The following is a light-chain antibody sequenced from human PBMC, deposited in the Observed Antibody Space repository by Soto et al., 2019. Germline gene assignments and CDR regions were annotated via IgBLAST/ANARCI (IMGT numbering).Light chain of an antibody. Sequence: DIVMTQSPATLSESPGGRFTLSCRASQSVSSNLAWYQQKPGQPPRLLIYFASTRATAVPARFTAGGSGTEFTLTISSLQSDDLAVYYCQQYDKWPRTFGQGTKVDIK. V-gene: IGKV3-15*01. CDR3: QQYDKWPRT. CDR1: QSVSSN. J-gene: IGKJ1*01. CDR2: FAS.